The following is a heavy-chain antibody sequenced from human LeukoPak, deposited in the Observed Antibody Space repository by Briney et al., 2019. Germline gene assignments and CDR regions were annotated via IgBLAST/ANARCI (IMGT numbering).Heavy chain of an antibody. CDR1: GYTFTGYY. CDR2: INPNSGGT. Sequence: ASVKVSCKASGYTFTGYYMHWVRQAPGQGLEGMGWINPNSGGTNYAQKFQGRVTMTRNTSISTAYMELSSLRSEDTAVYYCARSPPVLRYCDWLLTWFDPWGQGTLVTVSS. D-gene: IGHD3-9*01. V-gene: IGHV1-2*02. J-gene: IGHJ5*02. CDR3: ARSPPVLRYCDWLLTWFDP.